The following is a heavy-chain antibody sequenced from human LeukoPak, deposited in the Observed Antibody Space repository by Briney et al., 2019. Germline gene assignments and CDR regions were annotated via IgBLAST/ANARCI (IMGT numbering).Heavy chain of an antibody. V-gene: IGHV3-23*01. J-gene: IGHJ4*02. D-gene: IGHD3-10*01. CDR1: GLTFSSYA. CDR3: AILTVSAWFGGINDALDY. Sequence: GGSLRLSCAASGLTFSSYAMNWVRQAPGKGLEWVSGISGSGYSTYYADSVKGRFTISRDNSKNTLYLQMNSLGAEDTAVYYCAILTVSAWFGGINDALDYWGQGTPVTVSS. CDR2: ISGSGYST.